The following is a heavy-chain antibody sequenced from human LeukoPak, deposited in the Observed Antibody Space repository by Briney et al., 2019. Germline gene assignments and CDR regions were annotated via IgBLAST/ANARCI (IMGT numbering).Heavy chain of an antibody. J-gene: IGHJ4*02. Sequence: PGRSLRLSCAASGFTFDDYAMHWVRQAPGKGLEWVSGISWNSGSIGYADSVKGRFTISRDNAKNSLYLQMNSLRAEDTALYYCAKASFDILTGSLDYWGQGTLVTVSS. D-gene: IGHD3-9*01. V-gene: IGHV3-9*01. CDR3: AKASFDILTGSLDY. CDR1: GFTFDDYA. CDR2: ISWNSGSI.